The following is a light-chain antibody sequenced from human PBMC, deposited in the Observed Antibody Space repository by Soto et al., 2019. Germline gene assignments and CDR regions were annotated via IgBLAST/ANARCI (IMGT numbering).Light chain of an antibody. CDR1: QSLSSN. Sequence: EIQMTQSPSSLSASVGDRVTITCRASQSLSSNLNWYQQKPGKAPNLLIYAAFSLQSGVPSRFSGGGSGTDFTLSISSLQPEDFATYYCQQSYSTPWTFGQGTKVEIK. CDR2: AAF. V-gene: IGKV1-39*01. CDR3: QQSYSTPWT. J-gene: IGKJ1*01.